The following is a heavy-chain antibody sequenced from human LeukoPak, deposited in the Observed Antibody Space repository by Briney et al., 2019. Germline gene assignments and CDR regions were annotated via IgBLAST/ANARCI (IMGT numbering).Heavy chain of an antibody. Sequence: GGSLRLSCAASGFTFSSYAMSWVRQAPGKGLEWVSAISGSGGSTYYADSVKGRFTISRDNSKNTLYLQMYSLRAEDTAVYYCAKDTHPVPQYYFDYWGQGTLVTVSS. CDR3: AKDTHPVPQYYFDY. J-gene: IGHJ4*02. D-gene: IGHD4-17*01. V-gene: IGHV3-23*01. CDR1: GFTFSSYA. CDR2: ISGSGGST.